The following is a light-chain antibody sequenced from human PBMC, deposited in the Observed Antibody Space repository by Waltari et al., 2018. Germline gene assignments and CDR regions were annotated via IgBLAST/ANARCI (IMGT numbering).Light chain of an antibody. CDR3: QKHSSAPLT. Sequence: DIQMTQSPSSLSASVGDRVTITCWASQGISNHLAWYQQKPGKVPKLLIYAASTLQAGVPSRFSGSGTGTDFTLTISSLQPEDFATYYCQKHSSAPLTFGPGTIVDI. V-gene: IGKV1-27*01. J-gene: IGKJ3*01. CDR1: QGISNH. CDR2: AAS.